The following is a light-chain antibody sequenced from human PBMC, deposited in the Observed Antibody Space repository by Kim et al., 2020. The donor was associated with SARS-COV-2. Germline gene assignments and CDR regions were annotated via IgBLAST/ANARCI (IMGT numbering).Light chain of an antibody. V-gene: IGKV3-15*01. CDR1: QSVSSN. CDR3: QRYNNWPPLT. CDR2: GAS. J-gene: IGKJ4*01. Sequence: SPGKSATLSCRASQSVSSNLAWYQQKPGQAPRLLIYGASTRATGIPARFSGSGSGTEFTLTISSLQSEDFAVYYCQRYNNWPPLTFGGGTKVDIK.